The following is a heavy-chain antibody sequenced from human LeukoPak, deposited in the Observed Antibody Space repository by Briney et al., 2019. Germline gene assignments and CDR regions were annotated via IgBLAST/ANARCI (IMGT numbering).Heavy chain of an antibody. CDR1: GGSISSYY. J-gene: IGHJ3*02. CDR2: IYYSGST. V-gene: IGHV4-59*01. Sequence: SETLSLTCTVSGGSISSYYWNWIRQPPGKGLEWVGYIYYSGSTNYNPSLKSRVTMPLDTSKNQFSLRLSSVTVADTAVYYCARDQLGDAFDIWGQGTMVTVSS. D-gene: IGHD3-16*01. CDR3: ARDQLGDAFDI.